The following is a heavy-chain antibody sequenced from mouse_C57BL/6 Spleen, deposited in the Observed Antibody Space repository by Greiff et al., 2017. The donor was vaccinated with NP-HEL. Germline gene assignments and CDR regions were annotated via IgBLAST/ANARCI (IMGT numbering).Heavy chain of an antibody. D-gene: IGHD2-2*01. CDR2: IYPGNSDT. Sequence: EVQLQESGTVLARPGASVKMSCKTSGYTFTSYWMHWVKQRPGQGLEWIGAIYPGNSDTSYNQKFKSKAKLTAVTSPSTAYMEISSLTNDDSAVYYCTRDSGYPFAYWGQGTLVTVSA. V-gene: IGHV1-5*01. CDR1: GYTFTSYW. J-gene: IGHJ3*01. CDR3: TRDSGYPFAY.